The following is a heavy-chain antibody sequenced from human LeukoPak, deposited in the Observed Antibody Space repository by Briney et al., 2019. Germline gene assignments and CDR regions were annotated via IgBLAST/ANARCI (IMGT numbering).Heavy chain of an antibody. CDR2: ISYDGSNK. V-gene: IGHV3-30*18. Sequence: GRSLRLSCAASGFTFSSYGMHWVRQAPGKGLEWVAVISYDGSNKYYADSVKGRFTISRDNSKDTLYLQVNSLRAEDTAVYYCAKDRGSGDLYYFDYWGQGTLVTVSS. CDR1: GFTFSSYG. D-gene: IGHD6-19*01. J-gene: IGHJ4*02. CDR3: AKDRGSGDLYYFDY.